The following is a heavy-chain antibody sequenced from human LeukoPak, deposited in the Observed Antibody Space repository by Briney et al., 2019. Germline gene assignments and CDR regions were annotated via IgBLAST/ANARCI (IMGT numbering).Heavy chain of an antibody. D-gene: IGHD2-15*01. V-gene: IGHV4-39*07. CDR3: ARVLSGYCSGGSCPFDY. J-gene: IGHJ4*02. Sequence: SETLSLTCTVSGGSISRTSYYWSWIRQPPGKGLEWIGEINHSGSTNYNPSLKSRVTISVDTSKNQFSLKLSSVTAADTAVYYCARVLSGYCSGGSCPFDYWGQGTLVTVSS. CDR2: INHSGST. CDR1: GGSISRTSYY.